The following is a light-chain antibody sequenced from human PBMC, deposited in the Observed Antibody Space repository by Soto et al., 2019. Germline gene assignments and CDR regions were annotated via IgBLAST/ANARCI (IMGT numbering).Light chain of an antibody. Sequence: QSVLTQPPSLSATPGQKISISCSGSISNIGTYFVSWYHQLPGTAPKRLISANDERPSGIPDRFSGSTSGTSATLDITGLQTGDEGEYYCGSWDDSLNIVIFGGGTKLTVL. J-gene: IGLJ2*01. V-gene: IGLV1-51*01. CDR2: AND. CDR1: ISNIGTYF. CDR3: GSWDDSLNIVI.